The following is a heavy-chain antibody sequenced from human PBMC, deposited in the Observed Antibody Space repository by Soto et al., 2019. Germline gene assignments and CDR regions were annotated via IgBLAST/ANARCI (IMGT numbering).Heavy chain of an antibody. J-gene: IGHJ4*02. CDR2: INWNDGSI. CDR1: GFTFDDYA. CDR3: AKALSGYTYGPFDY. Sequence: EVQLVESGGTLVQPGRSLRLSCAASGFTFDDYAMHWVRQRPGKGLEWVSGINWNDGSIGYADSVKGRFTISRDYANNTLYLQMNSLRSDDTALYYCAKALSGYTYGPFDYWGQGTFVTVSS. V-gene: IGHV3-9*01. D-gene: IGHD5-18*01.